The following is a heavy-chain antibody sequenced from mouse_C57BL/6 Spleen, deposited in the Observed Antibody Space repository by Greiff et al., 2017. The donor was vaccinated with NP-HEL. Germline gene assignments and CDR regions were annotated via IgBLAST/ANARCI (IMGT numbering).Heavy chain of an antibody. Sequence: EVQGVESGGGLVKPGGSLKLSCAASGFTFSSYAMSWVRQTPEKRLEWVATISDGGSYTYYPDNVKGRFTISRDNAKNNLYLQMSHLKSEDTAMYYCARDRDYYGSSSSGYRYYFDYWGQGTTLTVSS. J-gene: IGHJ2*01. V-gene: IGHV5-4*01. D-gene: IGHD1-1*01. CDR2: ISDGGSYT. CDR1: GFTFSSYA. CDR3: ARDRDYYGSSSSGYRYYFDY.